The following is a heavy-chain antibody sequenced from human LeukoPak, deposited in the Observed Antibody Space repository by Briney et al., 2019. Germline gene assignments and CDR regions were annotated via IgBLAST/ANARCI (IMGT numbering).Heavy chain of an antibody. CDR1: GYTFTSYG. J-gene: IGHJ4*02. CDR2: MNPNSGGA. V-gene: IGHV1-2*02. Sequence: ASVKVSCKASGYTFTSYGISWVRQAPGQGLEWMGWMNPNSGGANSAQKFQGRVTMTRDTSISTAYMELSRLRFDDTAVYYCARDDYSSSLDYWGQGTLVTVSS. D-gene: IGHD6-13*01. CDR3: ARDDYSSSLDY.